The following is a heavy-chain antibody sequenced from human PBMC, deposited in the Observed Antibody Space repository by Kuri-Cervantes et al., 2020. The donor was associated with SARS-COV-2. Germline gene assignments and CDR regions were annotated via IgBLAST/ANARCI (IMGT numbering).Heavy chain of an antibody. J-gene: IGHJ4*02. V-gene: IGHV4-39*01. D-gene: IGHD3-3*01. CDR3: ARTVITTPDY. Sequence: SETLSLTCTVSGGSISSSSYYWGWIRQPPGKGLEWIGSIYYSGSTYYNPSLKSRVTISVDTSKNQFSLKLSSVTAADTAVYYCARTVITTPDYWGQGTLVTVSS. CDR2: IYYSGST. CDR1: GGSISSSSYY.